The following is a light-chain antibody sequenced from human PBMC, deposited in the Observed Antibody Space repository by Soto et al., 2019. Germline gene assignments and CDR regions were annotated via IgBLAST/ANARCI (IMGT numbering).Light chain of an antibody. V-gene: IGKV1-39*01. CDR2: AAS. Sequence: DIQMNQSPSSLSASVRDSSTLTCRASQNIRNYLNWYQQTRGRAPKXXSYAASSLQSGVPSRFSGGGSGTDFTLTITSLQPEDFETYYCQQSYSSPWTFGQGTKVDIK. J-gene: IGKJ1*01. CDR3: QQSYSSPWT. CDR1: QNIRNY.